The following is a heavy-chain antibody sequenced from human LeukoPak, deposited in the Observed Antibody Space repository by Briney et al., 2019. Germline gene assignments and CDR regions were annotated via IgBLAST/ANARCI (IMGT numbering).Heavy chain of an antibody. Sequence: SETLSLTCTVVGYSISSGYYWGWIRQPPGKGLEWIGNIYHSGSTFYNPSLKSRVTISVDTSKNQFSLKLSSVTAADTAVYYCARGYSSSWYFNWFDPWGQGTLVTVSS. V-gene: IGHV4-38-2*02. CDR3: ARGYSSSWYFNWFDP. CDR2: IYHSGST. J-gene: IGHJ5*02. D-gene: IGHD6-13*01. CDR1: GYSISSGYY.